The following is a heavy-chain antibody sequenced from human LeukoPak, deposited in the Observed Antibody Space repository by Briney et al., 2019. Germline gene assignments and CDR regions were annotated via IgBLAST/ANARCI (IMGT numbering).Heavy chain of an antibody. J-gene: IGHJ4*02. CDR3: ARGQLADSY. D-gene: IGHD3-22*01. V-gene: IGHV3-7*01. Sequence: GGSLRLSCAASGFTFTTYLMSWIRQTSGKGLEWVAKIKPDGSEKSYVDSVKGRFTISRDNAKNSVFLQMDSLRVEDTALYYCARGQLADSYWGQGALVTASS. CDR1: GFTFTTYL. CDR2: IKPDGSEK.